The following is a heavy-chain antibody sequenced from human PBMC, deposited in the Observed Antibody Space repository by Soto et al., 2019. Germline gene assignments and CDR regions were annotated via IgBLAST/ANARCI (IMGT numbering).Heavy chain of an antibody. J-gene: IGHJ3*02. V-gene: IGHV3-64D*09. D-gene: IGHD3-10*01. CDR2: ISSNGGST. Sequence: GGSLRLSCSASGFTFSSYAMHWVRQAPGKGLEYVSAISSNGGSTYYADSVKGRFTISRDNSKNTLYLQMSSLRAEDTAVYYCVKDPWFGELFDAFDIWGQGTMGTVSS. CDR3: VKDPWFGELFDAFDI. CDR1: GFTFSSYA.